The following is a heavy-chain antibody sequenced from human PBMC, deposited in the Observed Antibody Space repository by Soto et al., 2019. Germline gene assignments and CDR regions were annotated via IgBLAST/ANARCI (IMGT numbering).Heavy chain of an antibody. D-gene: IGHD2-21*01. J-gene: IGHJ6*02. Sequence: QVQLVQSGAEVKKPGSSVKVSCKASGGTFSSYTISWVRQAPGQGLEWMGRIIPILGIANYAQKFQGRVTITADKSTSAAYMELSSLKSEDTAVYYCARSVAVNAIPYGMDAWGQGTTVTVSS. CDR1: GGTFSSYT. CDR2: IIPILGIA. V-gene: IGHV1-69*02. CDR3: ARSVAVNAIPYGMDA.